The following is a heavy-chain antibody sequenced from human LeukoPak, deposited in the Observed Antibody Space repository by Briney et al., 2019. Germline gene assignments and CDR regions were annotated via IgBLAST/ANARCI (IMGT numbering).Heavy chain of an antibody. V-gene: IGHV4-61*05. Sequence: SETLSLTCTVSGGSISTSNYYWSWIRQPPGKGLEWIGYIYYSGSTNYNPSLKSRVTISVDTSKNQFSLKLSSVTAADTAVYFCARGPYSYDSSGAFDIWGQGTMVTVSS. CDR2: IYYSGST. CDR1: GGSISTSNYY. CDR3: ARGPYSYDSSGAFDI. D-gene: IGHD3-22*01. J-gene: IGHJ3*02.